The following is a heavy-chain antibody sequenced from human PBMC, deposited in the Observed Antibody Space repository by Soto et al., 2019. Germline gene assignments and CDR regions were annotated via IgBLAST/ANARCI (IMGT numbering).Heavy chain of an antibody. CDR3: ARGRDGFYYYYYGMDV. D-gene: IGHD5-12*01. CDR1: GGTFSSYA. V-gene: IGHV1-69*13. J-gene: IGHJ6*02. Sequence: GASVKVSCKASGGTFSSYAISWVRQAPGQGLEWMGGIIPIFGTANYAQKFRGRVTITADESTSTAYMELSSLRSEDTAVYYCARGRDGFYYYYYGMDVWGQGTTVTVSS. CDR2: IIPIFGTA.